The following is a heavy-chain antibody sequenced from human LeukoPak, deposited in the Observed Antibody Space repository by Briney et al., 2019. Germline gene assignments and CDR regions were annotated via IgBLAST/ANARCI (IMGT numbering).Heavy chain of an antibody. CDR2: IYYSGST. J-gene: IGHJ4*02. CDR3: ARLPSSSPYYFDY. V-gene: IGHV4-39*01. Sequence: SETLSLTCTVSGGSISSSSYYWGWIRQPPGKGLEWIGSIYYSGSTYYNPSLKSRVTISVDTSKNQFSLKLSSVTAADTAVYYCARLPSSSPYYFDYWGQGTLVTVSS. D-gene: IGHD6-13*01. CDR1: GGSISSSSYY.